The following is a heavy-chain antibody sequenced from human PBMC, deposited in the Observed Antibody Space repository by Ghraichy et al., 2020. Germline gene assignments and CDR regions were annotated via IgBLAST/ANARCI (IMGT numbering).Heavy chain of an antibody. Sequence: GGSLRLSCAASGFTFSSYAMHWVRQAPGKGLEWVAVISYDGSNKYYADSVKGRFTISRDNSKNTLYLQMNSLRAEDTAVYYCARDSNRALDVWGQGTTVTVSS. D-gene: IGHD1-26*01. CDR3: ARDSNRALDV. V-gene: IGHV3-30*04. CDR2: ISYDGSNK. CDR1: GFTFSSYA. J-gene: IGHJ6*02.